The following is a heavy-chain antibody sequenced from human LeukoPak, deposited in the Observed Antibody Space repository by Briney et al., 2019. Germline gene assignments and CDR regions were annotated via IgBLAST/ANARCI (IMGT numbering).Heavy chain of an antibody. CDR2: ISGSGGST. CDR1: GFTFSSYA. CDR3: ASAFSSDY. J-gene: IGHJ4*02. D-gene: IGHD3-3*02. V-gene: IGHV3-23*01. Sequence: GGSLRLSCAASGFTFSSYAMSWVRQAPGKGLEWVSAISGSGGSTYYADSVKGRFTISRDNAKNSLYLQMNSLRAGDTAIYYCASAFSSDYWGQGTLVTVSS.